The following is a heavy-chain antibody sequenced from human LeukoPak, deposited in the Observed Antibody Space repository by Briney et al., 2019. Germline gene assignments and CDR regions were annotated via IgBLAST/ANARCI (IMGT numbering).Heavy chain of an antibody. CDR1: GYNFTSYG. J-gene: IGHJ4*02. CDR3: ARVPLVGATPRWVSRFDY. CDR2: ISAYNGNT. D-gene: IGHD1-26*01. Sequence: ASVKVSCKTSGYNFTSYGISWVRQAPGQGLEWMGWISAYNGNTNYAQKLQGRVTMTTDTSTSTAYMELRSLRSDDTAVYYCARVPLVGATPRWVSRFDYWGQGTLVTVSS. V-gene: IGHV1-18*01.